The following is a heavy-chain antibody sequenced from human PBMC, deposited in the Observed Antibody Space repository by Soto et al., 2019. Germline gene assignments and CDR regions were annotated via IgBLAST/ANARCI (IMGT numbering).Heavy chain of an antibody. V-gene: IGHV3-21*01. CDR2: ISSGSGYI. J-gene: IGHJ3*02. CDR3: ARDHDAFDI. Sequence: EVQLVESGGGLVKPGGSLRLSCAASGFTFSNYSMNWVRQAPGKGLEWVSSISSGSGYIYYADSLKGRFTISRDNAQNSVYLQMNSLRAEDTAVYYCARDHDAFDIWGQGTMVTVSS. CDR1: GFTFSNYS.